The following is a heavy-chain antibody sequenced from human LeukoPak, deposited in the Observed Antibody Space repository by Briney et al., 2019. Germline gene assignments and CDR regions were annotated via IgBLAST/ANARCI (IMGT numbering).Heavy chain of an antibody. CDR2: MNPNSGNT. CDR1: GYTFTSYD. CDR3: ARGVNRYCSGGSCPRYYFDY. V-gene: IGHV1-8*01. J-gene: IGHJ4*02. Sequence: GASVKVSCKASGYTFTSYDINWVRQATGQGLEWMGWMNPNSGNTGYAQKFQGRVTMTRNTSISTAYMELSSLRSEDTAVYYCARGVNRYCSGGSCPRYYFDYWGQGTLVTVSS. D-gene: IGHD2-15*01.